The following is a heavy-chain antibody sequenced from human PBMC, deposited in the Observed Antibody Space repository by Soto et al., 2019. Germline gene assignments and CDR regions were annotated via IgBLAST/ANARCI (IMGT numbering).Heavy chain of an antibody. CDR3: AREKEVSYSKAFDI. CDR2: IIPIFGTA. V-gene: IGHV1-69*13. CDR1: GGTFSSYA. D-gene: IGHD1-26*01. J-gene: IGHJ3*02. Sequence: SVKVSCKASGGTFSSYAISWVRQAPGQGLEWMGGIIPIFGTANYAQKFQGRVTITADESTSTAYMELSSLRSEDTAVYYCAREKEVSYSKAFDIWGQGTMVTVSS.